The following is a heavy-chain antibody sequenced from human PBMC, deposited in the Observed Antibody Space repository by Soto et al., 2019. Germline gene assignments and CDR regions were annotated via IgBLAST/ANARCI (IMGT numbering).Heavy chain of an antibody. Sequence: GGSLRLSCAASGFTFSSYIMNWVRQAPGKGLEWVSSISSSSSYIYYADSVKGRFTISRDNAKNSLYLQMNSLRAEDTAVYYCARADDSSGYFDYWGQGTLVTVSS. CDR2: ISSSSSYI. CDR1: GFTFSSYI. D-gene: IGHD3-22*01. V-gene: IGHV3-21*01. CDR3: ARADDSSGYFDY. J-gene: IGHJ4*02.